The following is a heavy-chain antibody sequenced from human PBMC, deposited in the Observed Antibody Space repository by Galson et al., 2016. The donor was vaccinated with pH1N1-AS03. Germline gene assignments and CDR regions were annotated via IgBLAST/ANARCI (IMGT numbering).Heavy chain of an antibody. J-gene: IGHJ4*02. CDR1: GDSVKNHY. Sequence: ETLSLTCIVSGDSVKNHYWSWVRQPAGKGLEWIGRIQISGNMNYNPSLRSRLTMSVDTSKNQFSLELTSVTATDTAIYYCARLRSSGDLVFESWGQGTLVVVSS. V-gene: IGHV4-4*07. D-gene: IGHD3-3*01. CDR3: ARLRSSGDLVFES. CDR2: IQISGNM.